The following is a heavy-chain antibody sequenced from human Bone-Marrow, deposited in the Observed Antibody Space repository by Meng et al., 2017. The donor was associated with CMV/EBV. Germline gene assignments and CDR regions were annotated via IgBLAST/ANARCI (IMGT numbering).Heavy chain of an antibody. CDR1: GYTFTSYG. Sequence: ASVKVSCKASGYTFTSYGIRWVRQAPGQGLEWMGWISAYNGNTNYAQKLQGRVTMTTDTSTSTAYMELRSLRSEDAAVYYCARDMGSGYYGVFNWFDPWGQGTLVTVSS. CDR3: ARDMGSGYYGVFNWFDP. CDR2: ISAYNGNT. J-gene: IGHJ5*02. V-gene: IGHV1-18*01. D-gene: IGHD3-22*01.